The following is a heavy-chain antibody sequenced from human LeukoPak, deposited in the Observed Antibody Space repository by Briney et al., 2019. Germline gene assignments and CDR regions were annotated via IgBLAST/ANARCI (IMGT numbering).Heavy chain of an antibody. CDR3: AKEVHGYSYGEFDY. J-gene: IGHJ4*02. CDR1: GFTFSSYA. CDR2: ISGSGGST. Sequence: PGGSLRLSCAASGFTFSSYAMSWVRQAPGEGLEWVSAISGSGGSTYYADSVKGRFPISRDNSKNTLYLQMNSLRAEDTAVYYCAKEVHGYSYGEFDYWGQGTLVTVSS. D-gene: IGHD5-18*01. V-gene: IGHV3-23*01.